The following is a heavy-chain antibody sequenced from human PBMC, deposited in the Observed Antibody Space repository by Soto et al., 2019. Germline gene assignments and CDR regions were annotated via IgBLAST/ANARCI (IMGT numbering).Heavy chain of an antibody. CDR3: ARVDGVYYYGMDV. Sequence: ESGGGVVQPGRSLRLSCAASGFTFSSYAMHWVRQAPGKGLEWVAVISYDGSNKYYADSVKGRFTISRDNSKNTLYLQMNSLRAEDTAVYYCARVDGVYYYGMDVWGQGTTVTVSS. V-gene: IGHV3-30-3*01. J-gene: IGHJ6*02. CDR2: ISYDGSNK. CDR1: GFTFSSYA. D-gene: IGHD2-8*01.